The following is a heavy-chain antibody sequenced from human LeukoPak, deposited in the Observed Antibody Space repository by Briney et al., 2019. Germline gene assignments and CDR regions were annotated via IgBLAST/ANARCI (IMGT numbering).Heavy chain of an antibody. CDR2: ISGSGGST. Sequence: PGGSLRLSCAASGFTFSSYAMTWVREAPGKGLEWVSAISGSGGSTYYADSVKGRFTISRDNSKNTLYLQMNSLRAEDTAVYYCAKGESRGDFWSGYPFWDYWGQGTLVTVSS. CDR1: GFTFSSYA. J-gene: IGHJ4*02. V-gene: IGHV3-23*01. D-gene: IGHD3-3*01. CDR3: AKGESRGDFWSGYPFWDY.